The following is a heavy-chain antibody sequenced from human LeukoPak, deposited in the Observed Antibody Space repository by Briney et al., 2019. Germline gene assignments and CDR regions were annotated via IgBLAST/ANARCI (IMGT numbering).Heavy chain of an antibody. CDR1: GGSISSYY. CDR3: ARGEDQSYYYYMDV. Sequence: PSETLSLTCTVSGGSISSYYWSWIRQPPGKGLEWIGYIYYSGSTNYNPSLKSRVTISVDTSKNQFSLKLSSVTAADTAVYYCARGEDQSYYYYMDVWGKGTTVTVSS. V-gene: IGHV4-59*01. J-gene: IGHJ6*03. CDR2: IYYSGST.